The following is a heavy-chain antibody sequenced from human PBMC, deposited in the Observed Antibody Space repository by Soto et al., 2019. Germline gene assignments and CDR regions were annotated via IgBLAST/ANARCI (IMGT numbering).Heavy chain of an antibody. J-gene: IGHJ4*02. CDR1: GYTFTSYY. CDR3: ARDRSKSAAGPVRFDY. Sequence: ASVTVSCQASGYTFTSYYMHWVRQAPGQGLEWMGIINPSGGSTSYAQKFQGRVTMTRDTSTSTVYMELSSLRSEDTAVYYCARDRSKSAAGPVRFDYWGQGTLVTVSS. CDR2: INPSGGST. D-gene: IGHD6-13*01. V-gene: IGHV1-46*03.